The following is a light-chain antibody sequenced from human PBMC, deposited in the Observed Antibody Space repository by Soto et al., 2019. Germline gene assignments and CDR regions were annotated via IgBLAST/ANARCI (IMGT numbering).Light chain of an antibody. V-gene: IGLV2-14*01. CDR3: RSFTSTSTRL. Sequence: SALTQPASVSGSPGQSITISCTGTSSDIGSYDYVSWYQQHPGKAPNLIIYEVTDRPSGVSNRFSGSKSGNTASLTISGLQAEDEADYYCRSFTSTSTRLFGSGTKVTVL. J-gene: IGLJ1*01. CDR2: EVT. CDR1: SSDIGSYDY.